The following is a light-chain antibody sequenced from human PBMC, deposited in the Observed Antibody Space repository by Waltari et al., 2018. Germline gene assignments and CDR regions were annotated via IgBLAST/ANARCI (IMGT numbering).Light chain of an antibody. Sequence: QSVLTQPPSASGTPGQRVTISCSGSSSNIGSHTVHWYQQLPGAAPKLLVNNNNRRPSGVPDRFSGSKAGTSASLAISGLQSEDEADYYCAAWDDSLNGVVFGGGTKLTVL. CDR1: SSNIGSHT. J-gene: IGLJ2*01. CDR3: AAWDDSLNGVV. V-gene: IGLV1-44*01. CDR2: NNN.